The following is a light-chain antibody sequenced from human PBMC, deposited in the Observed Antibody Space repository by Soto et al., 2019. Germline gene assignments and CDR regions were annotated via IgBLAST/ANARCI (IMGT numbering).Light chain of an antibody. CDR3: QQYNTYST. CDR2: KAS. Sequence: DIQMTQSPSTLSASVGDRVTITCRASQSISRWLAWHQRKPGKAPNLLIYKASSLDSGVPSRFSGNGSGTEFTLTISSLQPDDFATYYCQQYNTYSTFGQGTRVEIK. V-gene: IGKV1-5*03. J-gene: IGKJ1*01. CDR1: QSISRW.